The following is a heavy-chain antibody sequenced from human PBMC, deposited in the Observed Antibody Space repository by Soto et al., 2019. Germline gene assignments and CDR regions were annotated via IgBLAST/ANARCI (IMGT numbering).Heavy chain of an antibody. CDR3: ARVPDR. J-gene: IGHJ5*02. Sequence: PSQTLPLTYAVSGGYIRNGGYSWSWIRQPPGKGLEWIGYIYHSGSTYYNPSLKSRVTISVDRSKNQFSLKLSSVTAADTAVYYCARVPDRWGQGTLVTVSS. D-gene: IGHD2-2*01. CDR1: GGYIRNGGYS. CDR2: IYHSGST. V-gene: IGHV4-30-2*01.